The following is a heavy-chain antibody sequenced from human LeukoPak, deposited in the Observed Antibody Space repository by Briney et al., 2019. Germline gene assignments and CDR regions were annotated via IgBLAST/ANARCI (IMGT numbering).Heavy chain of an antibody. CDR1: GYTFTSYA. Sequence: ASVKVSCKASGYTFTSYAIHWVRQAPGQGLEWMGWITPSGGTNYPQKFQRRVAITWDTSITTAYMDLSRLTSDDTAVYYCARDRYGDGFAHLDYWGQGALVTVSS. CDR3: ARDRYGDGFAHLDY. D-gene: IGHD5-24*01. CDR2: ITPSGGT. V-gene: IGHV1-2*02. J-gene: IGHJ4*02.